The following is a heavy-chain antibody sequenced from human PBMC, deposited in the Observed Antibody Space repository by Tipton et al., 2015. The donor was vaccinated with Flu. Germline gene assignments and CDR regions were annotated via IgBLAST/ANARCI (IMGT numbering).Heavy chain of an antibody. CDR1: GYTFTSYY. Sequence: QVQLVQSGAEVKKPGASVKVSCRASGYTFTSYYMHWVRQAPGQGLEWMGIINPSGGSTSYAQKFQGRVTMTRDTSTSTVYMELSSLTSADTAIYYCARDPQLRMYFDTSGYYPDYWGQGTLVTVSS. J-gene: IGHJ4*02. D-gene: IGHD2-2*01. CDR3: ARDPQLRMYFDTSGYYPDY. CDR2: INPSGGST. V-gene: IGHV1-46*01.